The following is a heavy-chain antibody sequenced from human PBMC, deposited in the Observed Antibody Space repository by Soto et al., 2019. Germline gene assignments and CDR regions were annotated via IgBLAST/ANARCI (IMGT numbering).Heavy chain of an antibody. V-gene: IGHV3-48*03. CDR3: ARDGSTVTTNYHYAMDV. CDR1: GFTFSTYH. Sequence: SLRLSCAASGFTFSTYHMNWVRQAPGKGLEWVSYIHSGGSRIYYADSVKGRFTISRDNAKNSLYLQMNSQRAEDTAVYYCARDGSTVTTNYHYAMDVWGQGTTVPSP. J-gene: IGHJ6*02. D-gene: IGHD4-17*01. CDR2: IHSGGSRI.